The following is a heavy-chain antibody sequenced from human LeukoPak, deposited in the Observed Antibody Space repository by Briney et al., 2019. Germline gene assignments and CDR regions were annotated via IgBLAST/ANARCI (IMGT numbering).Heavy chain of an antibody. CDR2: TYYRSKWYN. CDR3: ARRRGKWDVNWFDP. J-gene: IGHJ5*02. D-gene: IGHD1-26*01. CDR1: GDSVSSNSAA. V-gene: IGHV6-1*01. Sequence: SQTLSLTCAISGDSVSSNSAAWNWIRQSPSRGLEWLGRTYYRSKWYNDYAISVRSRITFNPDTSNNQFSLKLTSVTATDTAVYYCARRRGKWDVNWFDPWGQGTLVTVSS.